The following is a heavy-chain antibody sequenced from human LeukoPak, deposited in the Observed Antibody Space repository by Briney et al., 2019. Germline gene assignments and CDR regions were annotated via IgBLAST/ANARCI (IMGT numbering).Heavy chain of an antibody. CDR3: AKGVVGPLSFDY. CDR1: GFTFSSYG. J-gene: IGHJ4*02. CDR2: ISGSGGST. Sequence: PGGTPRLSCAASGFTFSSYGMSWVRQAPGKGLEWVSAISGSGGSTYYADSVKGRFTISRDNSKNTLYLQMNSLRAEDTAVYYCAKGVVGPLSFDYWGQGTLVTVSS. V-gene: IGHV3-23*01. D-gene: IGHD1-26*01.